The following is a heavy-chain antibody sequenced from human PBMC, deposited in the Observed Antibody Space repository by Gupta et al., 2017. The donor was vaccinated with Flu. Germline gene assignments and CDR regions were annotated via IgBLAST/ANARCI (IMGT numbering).Heavy chain of an antibody. J-gene: IGHJ3*02. Sequence: LEWMGGIIPIFGTANYAQKFQGRVTITADESTSTAYMELSSLRSEDTAVYYCARDLSYCSSTSCQWGRAFDIWGQGTMVTVSS. D-gene: IGHD2-2*01. CDR3: ARDLSYCSSTSCQWGRAFDI. CDR2: IIPIFGTA. V-gene: IGHV1-69*01.